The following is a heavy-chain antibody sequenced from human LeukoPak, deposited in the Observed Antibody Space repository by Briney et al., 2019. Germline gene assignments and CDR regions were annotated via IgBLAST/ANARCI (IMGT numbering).Heavy chain of an antibody. CDR3: ARGRSGNYYDY. V-gene: IGHV3-74*01. CDR2: ISSDGRST. Sequence: GGSLRLSCAASGFTFSNYWMYWVRQGPAKGLVWVSRISSDGRSTNYADSVKGRFTISRDNAKNTLFLQVNSLRADDTAVYYCARGRSGNYYDYWGQGTLVTASS. J-gene: IGHJ4*02. CDR1: GFTFSNYW. D-gene: IGHD1-26*01.